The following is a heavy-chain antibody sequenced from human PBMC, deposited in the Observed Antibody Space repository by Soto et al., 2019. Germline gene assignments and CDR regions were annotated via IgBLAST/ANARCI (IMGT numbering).Heavy chain of an antibody. CDR3: AKRFTLFGEVKLSPDFDY. V-gene: IGHV3-23*01. D-gene: IGHD3-3*01. Sequence: EGQLLEYGGGLVQPAGSLRLSCAASGFTFSSHAMSWVRQAPGKGLEWVSAISYSGTTTYYAESVKGRFTISRDNSKNTLYLQMSSLRVEDTAIYYCAKRFTLFGEVKLSPDFDYWGQGTLVTVSS. J-gene: IGHJ4*02. CDR1: GFTFSSHA. CDR2: ISYSGTTT.